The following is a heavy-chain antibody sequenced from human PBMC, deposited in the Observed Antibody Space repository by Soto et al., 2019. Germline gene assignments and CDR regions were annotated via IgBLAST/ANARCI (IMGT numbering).Heavy chain of an antibody. CDR1: GGSISNYY. V-gene: IGHV4-59*08. D-gene: IGHD4-17*01. Sequence: QVQLQESGPGLVKPSETLSLTCTVFGGSISNYYWSWIRQPPGEGLEWIGHIYYSGPTNYNPSLKSRLTISVDTSQNPFSLKLSSVTAADTAVYYCARRTTRGPPFYSYYMEVWGKGTKVTVSS. CDR3: ARRTTRGPPFYSYYMEV. J-gene: IGHJ6*03. CDR2: IYYSGPT.